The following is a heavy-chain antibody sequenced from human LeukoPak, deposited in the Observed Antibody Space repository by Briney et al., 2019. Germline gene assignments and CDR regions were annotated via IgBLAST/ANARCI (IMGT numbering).Heavy chain of an antibody. J-gene: IGHJ3*01. Sequence: WVANMKGDGSEIHYVGSVKGRFTISRDNARNSLFLQMNGLRPEDTAVYYCARPAYTAAYDLWGQGTMVTVSS. D-gene: IGHD3-16*01. CDR2: MKGDGSEI. CDR3: ARPAYTAAYDL. V-gene: IGHV3-7*01.